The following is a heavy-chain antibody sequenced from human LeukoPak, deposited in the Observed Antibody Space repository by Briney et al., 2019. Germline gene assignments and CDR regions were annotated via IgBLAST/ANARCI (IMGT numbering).Heavy chain of an antibody. CDR2: ISYDGSNK. CDR1: GFTFSSYG. CDR3: ARELAAQVRWFEP. D-gene: IGHD6-6*01. J-gene: IGHJ5*02. V-gene: IGHV3-30*03. Sequence: GGSLRLSCAASGFTFSSYGMHWVRQAPGKGLEWVAVISYDGSNKYYADSVKGRFTISRDNSKNTLYLQMNSLRAEDTAVYYCARELAAQVRWFEPWGQGTLVTVAS.